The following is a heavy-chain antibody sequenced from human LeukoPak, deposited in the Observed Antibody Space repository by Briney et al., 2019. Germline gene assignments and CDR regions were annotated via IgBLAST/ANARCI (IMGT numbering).Heavy chain of an antibody. CDR3: ARVNWNEEFDY. V-gene: IGHV4-30-2*01. CDR1: GGSISSGGYS. Sequence: SETLSLTCAVSGGSISSGGYSWSWIRQPPGKGLEWIGYIYHSGSTYYNPSLKSRVTISVGRSKNQFSLKLSSVTAADTAVYYCARVNWNEEFDYWGQGTLVTVSS. CDR2: IYHSGST. D-gene: IGHD1-1*01. J-gene: IGHJ4*02.